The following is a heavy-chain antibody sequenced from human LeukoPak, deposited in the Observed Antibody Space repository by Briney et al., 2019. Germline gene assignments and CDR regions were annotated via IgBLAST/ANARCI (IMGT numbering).Heavy chain of an antibody. Sequence: KPSETLSLTCAVYGGSFSGYYWSWIRQPPGKGLEWIGEINHSGSTNYSPSLKSRVTISVDTSKNQFSLKLSSVTAADTAVYYCARGPNLTGYAFDIWGQGTMVTVSS. CDR2: INHSGST. V-gene: IGHV4-34*01. CDR1: GGSFSGYY. J-gene: IGHJ3*02. CDR3: ARGPNLTGYAFDI. D-gene: IGHD3-9*01.